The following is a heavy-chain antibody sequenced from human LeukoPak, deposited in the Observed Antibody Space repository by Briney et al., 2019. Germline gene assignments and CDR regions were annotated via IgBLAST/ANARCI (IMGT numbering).Heavy chain of an antibody. J-gene: IGHJ4*02. CDR3: TCPSAAGPN. V-gene: IGHV3-7*03. Sequence: PGGSLRLSCAASGFTFSSYWMSWVRQAPGKGLEWVANIKQDGSQKYYVDSVKGRFTISRDNAKNSLYLQMNSLRAEDTAMYYCTCPSAAGPNWGQGTLVTVPS. CDR2: IKQDGSQK. CDR1: GFTFSSYW. D-gene: IGHD6-13*01.